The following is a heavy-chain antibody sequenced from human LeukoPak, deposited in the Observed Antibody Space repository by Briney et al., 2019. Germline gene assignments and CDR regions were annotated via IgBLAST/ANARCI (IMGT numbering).Heavy chain of an antibody. V-gene: IGHV3-21*01. D-gene: IGHD2-2*01. CDR3: ASDLGYCSSTSCPDMAFDI. J-gene: IGHJ3*02. CDR2: ISSSSSYI. CDR1: GFTFSSYS. Sequence: GGSLRLSCAASGFTFSSYSMNWVRQAPGKGLEWVSSISSSSSYIYYADSVKGRFTISRDNSKNTLYLQMNSLRAEDTAVYYCASDLGYCSSTSCPDMAFDIWGQGTMVTVSS.